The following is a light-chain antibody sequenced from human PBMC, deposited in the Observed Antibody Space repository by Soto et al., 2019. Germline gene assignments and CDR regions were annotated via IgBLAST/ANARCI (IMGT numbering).Light chain of an antibody. CDR2: DAS. CDR1: QSISSW. Sequence: DSQMTQSPSTLSASVGDRVIITCRASQSISSWLAWYQQKPGKAPKILIYDASSLESGVPSRFSGSGSGTEFTLTISSLQPDDLGTYYCQQYNSYPWSFGQGTKVDIK. CDR3: QQYNSYPWS. V-gene: IGKV1-5*01. J-gene: IGKJ1*01.